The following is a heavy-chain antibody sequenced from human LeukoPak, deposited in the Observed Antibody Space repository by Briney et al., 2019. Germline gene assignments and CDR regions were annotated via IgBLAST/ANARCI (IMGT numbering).Heavy chain of an antibody. CDR2: INSSSSYI. D-gene: IGHD6-13*01. CDR3: AKTTTAAGTGDY. CDR1: GFTFSSYS. J-gene: IGHJ4*02. V-gene: IGHV3-21*01. Sequence: GLSLTLSCVASGFTFSSYSMNCVRQAAGKGLEWVSSINSSSSYIHYEDLLKGPFTISREPAKDPLYLEANSRSAPDQAGYYCAKTTTAAGTGDYWGQGTLVTVSS.